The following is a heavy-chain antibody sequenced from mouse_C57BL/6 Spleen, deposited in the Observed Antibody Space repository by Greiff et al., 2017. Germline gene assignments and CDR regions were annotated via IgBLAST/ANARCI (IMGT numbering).Heavy chain of an antibody. CDR1: GYTFTDYN. Sequence: EVQRVESGPELVKPGASVKMSCKASGYTFTDYNMHWVKQSHGKSLEWIGYINPNNGGTSYNQKFKGKATLTVNKSSSTAYMELRSLTSEDSAVYYCASHYGSSYGWYFDVWGTGTTVTVSS. V-gene: IGHV1-22*01. J-gene: IGHJ1*03. CDR3: ASHYGSSYGWYFDV. CDR2: INPNNGGT. D-gene: IGHD1-1*01.